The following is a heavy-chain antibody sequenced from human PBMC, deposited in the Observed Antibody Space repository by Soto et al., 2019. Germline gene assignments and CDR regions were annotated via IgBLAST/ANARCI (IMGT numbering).Heavy chain of an antibody. CDR1: GFTFSSYG. D-gene: IGHD3-10*01. Sequence: GGSLRLSCAASGFTFSSYGMHWVRQAPGKGLEWVAVIWYDGSNKYYADSVKGRFTISRDNSKNTLYLQMNSLRAEDTAVYYCARDAQEWFGELFLGWDYYYYYMDVWGKGTTVTVSS. CDR3: ARDAQEWFGELFLGWDYYYYYMDV. J-gene: IGHJ6*03. CDR2: IWYDGSNK. V-gene: IGHV3-33*01.